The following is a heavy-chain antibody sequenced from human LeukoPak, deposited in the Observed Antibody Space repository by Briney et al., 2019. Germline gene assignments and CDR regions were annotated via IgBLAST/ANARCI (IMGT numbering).Heavy chain of an antibody. J-gene: IGHJ4*02. CDR3: TRGQKDFDY. V-gene: IGHV3-49*03. CDR1: GLTFGDPV. CDR2: IGSKASGGTI. Sequence: PGRSLRLSCIVSGLTFGDPVMSLIRQAPGKGLEWVGFIGSKASGGTIEYAASVKGRFTISRDDSKSIAYLEMNSLNTEDTAIYYFTRGQKDFDYWGQGTLVTVSS.